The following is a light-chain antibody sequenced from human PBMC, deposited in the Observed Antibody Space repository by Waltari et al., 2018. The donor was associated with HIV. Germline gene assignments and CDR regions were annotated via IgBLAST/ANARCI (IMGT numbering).Light chain of an antibody. CDR1: QSVSSNY. J-gene: IGKJ1*01. CDR2: GAS. V-gene: IGKV3-20*01. CDR3: QQYGRSPRT. Sequence: EIVLTQSPGTLSLSPGERATLSCRASQSVSSNYLGWYQQKPGQAPRLLIYGASRRATGIPDRFSGSGSGTDLTLTISRLEPEDFAVYYCQQYGRSPRTFGQGTKVEIK.